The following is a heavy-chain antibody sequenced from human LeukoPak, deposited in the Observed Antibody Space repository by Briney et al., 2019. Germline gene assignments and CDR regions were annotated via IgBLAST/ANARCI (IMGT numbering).Heavy chain of an antibody. D-gene: IGHD3-10*01. CDR1: GFTFDDYA. CDR2: ISWNSGSI. J-gene: IGHJ6*02. V-gene: IGHV3-9*01. Sequence: GRSLRLSCAASGFTFDDYAMHWVRQAPGKGLEWVSGISWNSGSIGYADSVKGRFTISRDNAKNSLYLQMNSLRAEDTALYYCAKDITMVRGVNYYYYYGMDVWGQGTTVTVSS. CDR3: AKDITMVRGVNYYYYYGMDV.